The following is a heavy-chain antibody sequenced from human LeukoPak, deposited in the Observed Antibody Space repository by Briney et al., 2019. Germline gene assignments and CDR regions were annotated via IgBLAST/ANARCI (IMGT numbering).Heavy chain of an antibody. CDR3: ARDHRYAFDN. Sequence: GGALRLSCAASGFNFIDYSMNRVHQAPGKGLEWISYIGISSGNTKYADSVKGRFTISRDKARNSLYLQMNSLRVEDTAVYYCARDHRYAFDNWGHGTLVTVSS. J-gene: IGHJ4*01. CDR1: GFNFIDYS. V-gene: IGHV3-48*01. CDR2: IGISSGNT. D-gene: IGHD5-12*01.